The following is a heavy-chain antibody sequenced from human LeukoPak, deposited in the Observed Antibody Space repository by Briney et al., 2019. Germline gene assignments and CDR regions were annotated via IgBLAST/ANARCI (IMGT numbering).Heavy chain of an antibody. CDR1: GFSFSSYW. CDR3: ARYSSSWDYFDY. CDR2: IKQDGSEK. Sequence: GGSLRLSCAASGFSFSSYWMSWVRQAPGKGLEWVANIKQDGSEKYYVDSVKGRFTISRDNTKNTLYLQMNSLRAEDTAVYYCARYSSSWDYFDYWGQGTLVTVSS. D-gene: IGHD6-13*01. V-gene: IGHV3-7*03. J-gene: IGHJ4*02.